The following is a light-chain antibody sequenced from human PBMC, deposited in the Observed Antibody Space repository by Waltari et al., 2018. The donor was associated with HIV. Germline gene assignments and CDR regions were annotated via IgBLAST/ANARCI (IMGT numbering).Light chain of an antibody. Sequence: EIVMTQSPVTLSVSPGERRTLSCRASQSINNTLAWYQHKPGQAPRLLIYGASTRATGIPARFSGSGSGTDFSLNISTLQSEDFAVYYCQQYNSWPRTFGRGTKVEIK. J-gene: IGKJ4*02. CDR1: QSINNT. CDR3: QQYNSWPRT. CDR2: GAS. V-gene: IGKV3-15*01.